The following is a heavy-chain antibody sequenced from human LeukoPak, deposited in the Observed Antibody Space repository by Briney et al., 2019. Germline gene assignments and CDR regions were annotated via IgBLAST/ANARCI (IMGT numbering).Heavy chain of an antibody. CDR2: IYYSGST. CDR3: ARTWIPVPFDY. J-gene: IGHJ4*02. D-gene: IGHD5-18*01. CDR1: GGSVSSGVYF. Sequence: SETLSLTCTVSGGSVSSGVYFWSWIRQPPGKGLEWIGYIYYSGSTNYNPSLKSRVTISVDTSKNQFSLKLSSVTAADTAVYYCARTWIPVPFDYWGRGTLVTVSS. V-gene: IGHV4-61*08.